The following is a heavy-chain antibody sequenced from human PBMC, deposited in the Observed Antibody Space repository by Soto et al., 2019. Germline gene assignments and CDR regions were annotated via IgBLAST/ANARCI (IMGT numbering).Heavy chain of an antibody. D-gene: IGHD3-22*01. V-gene: IGHV4-61*01. CDR3: ARSSDSSGYYSPYWFDP. Sequence: PSETLSLTCTVSGGSVSSGSYYWSWIRQPPGKGLEWIGYIYYSGSTNYNPSLKSRVTISVDTSKNQFSLKLSSVTAADTAVYNCARSSDSSGYYSPYWFDPWGQGTLVTVSS. CDR1: GGSVSSGSYY. CDR2: IYYSGST. J-gene: IGHJ5*02.